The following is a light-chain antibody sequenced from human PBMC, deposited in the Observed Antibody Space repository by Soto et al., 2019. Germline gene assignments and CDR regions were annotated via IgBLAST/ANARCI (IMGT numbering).Light chain of an antibody. J-gene: IGKJ1*01. CDR3: QQYNNWPPTWT. CDR2: GVS. CDR1: QSVRSN. V-gene: IGKV3-15*01. Sequence: EIVMPQSPATLSVSPGERATLSCRARQSVRSNLAWYQQKPGQSPRLLIYGVSTRATDIPARFSGSGSGTEFTLTISSLQSEDFAVYYCQQYNNWPPTWTFGQGTKVDI.